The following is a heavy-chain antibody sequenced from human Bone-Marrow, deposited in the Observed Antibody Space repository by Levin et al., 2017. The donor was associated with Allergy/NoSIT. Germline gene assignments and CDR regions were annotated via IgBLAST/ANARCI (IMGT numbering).Heavy chain of an antibody. Sequence: GESLKISCAASGFTFSSYAMSWVRQAPGKGLEWVSAISGSGGSTYYADSVKGRFTISRDNSKNTLYLQMNSLRAEDTAVYYCAKNPNPSPPSSYVWIWFDPWGQGTLVTVSS. CDR2: ISGSGGST. J-gene: IGHJ5*02. D-gene: IGHD3-16*01. V-gene: IGHV3-23*01. CDR1: GFTFSSYA. CDR3: AKNPNPSPPSSYVWIWFDP.